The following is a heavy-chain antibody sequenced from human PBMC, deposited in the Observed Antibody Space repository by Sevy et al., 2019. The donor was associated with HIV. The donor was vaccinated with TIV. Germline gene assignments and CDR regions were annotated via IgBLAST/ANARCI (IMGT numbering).Heavy chain of an antibody. Sequence: ASVKVSCKASGGTFSNYALSWVRQAPGQGLEWMGGIIPIFGSANYGQTFQGRVTMTADQSTSTAYMELSSLRSDDTAVYYCARGGGLSPHHWLDPWGQGTLVTVSS. J-gene: IGHJ5*02. V-gene: IGHV1-69*13. CDR2: IIPIFGSA. CDR1: GGTFSNYA. CDR3: ARGGGLSPHHWLDP. D-gene: IGHD3-16*01.